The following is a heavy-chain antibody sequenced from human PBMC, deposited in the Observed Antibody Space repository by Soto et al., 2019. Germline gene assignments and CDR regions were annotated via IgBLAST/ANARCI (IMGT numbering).Heavy chain of an antibody. CDR3: ATMGTPATGLYYFDY. J-gene: IGHJ4*02. V-gene: IGHV4-30-4*01. Sequence: QVQLQESGPGLVKPSQTLSLTCTVSGGSISSGNYYWSWIRQPPGKGLEWIGFISYSGSTYYNASLKSLVTLSVDMSKNQFSLNLNSVTAAETAVYYCATMGTPATGLYYFDYWGQGTLVTVSS. CDR1: GGSISSGNYY. D-gene: IGHD1-7*01. CDR2: ISYSGST.